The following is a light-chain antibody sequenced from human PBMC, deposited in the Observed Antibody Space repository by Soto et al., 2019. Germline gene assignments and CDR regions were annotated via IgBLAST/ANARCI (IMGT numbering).Light chain of an antibody. CDR2: GAS. Sequence: EIVLTQSPGTLSLSPGERATLSCRASQSVDSNYLAWYQQKPGQSPRFLIYGASSRATGIPDRFSGSGSGTDFTLTISRLEPEDFAVYYCQQSNNWPDTFGGGTKVDIK. CDR1: QSVDSNY. J-gene: IGKJ4*01. CDR3: QQSNNWPDT. V-gene: IGKV3-20*01.